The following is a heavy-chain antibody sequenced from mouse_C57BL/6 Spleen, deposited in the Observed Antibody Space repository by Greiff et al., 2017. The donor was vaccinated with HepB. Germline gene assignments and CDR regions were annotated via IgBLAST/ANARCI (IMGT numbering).Heavy chain of an antibody. Sequence: VQLQQPGAELVKPGASVKMSCKASGYTFTSYWITWVKQRPGQGLEWIGDIYPGSGSTNYNEKFKSKATLTVDTSSSTAYMQLSSLTSEDSAVYYCARGGDYDGKYYFDYWGQGTTLTVSS. CDR3: ARGGDYDGKYYFDY. CDR1: GYTFTSYW. D-gene: IGHD2-4*01. J-gene: IGHJ2*01. V-gene: IGHV1-55*01. CDR2: IYPGSGST.